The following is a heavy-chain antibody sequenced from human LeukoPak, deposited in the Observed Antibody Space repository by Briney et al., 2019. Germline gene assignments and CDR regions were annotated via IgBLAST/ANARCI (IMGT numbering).Heavy chain of an antibody. CDR3: ARARGCSSTSCYPWFDP. D-gene: IGHD2-2*01. J-gene: IGHJ5*02. V-gene: IGHV4-59*01. CDR2: IYYSGST. CDR1: GGSISSYY. Sequence: SETLSLTCTVSGGSISSYYWSWIRQPPGKGLEWIGYIYYSGSTNYNPSLKSRVTISVDTFKNQFSLKLSSVTAADTAVYYCARARGCSSTSCYPWFDPWGQGTLVTVSS.